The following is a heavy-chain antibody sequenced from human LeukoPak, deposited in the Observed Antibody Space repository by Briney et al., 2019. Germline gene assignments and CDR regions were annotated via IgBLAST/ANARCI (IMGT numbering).Heavy chain of an antibody. CDR2: IYTSGST. CDR3: ARALAYYYDSSGYYPMYYFDY. Sequence: SETLPLTCTVSGGSISSYYWSWIRQPAGKGLEWIGRIYTSGSTNYNPSFKSRVTMSVDTSKNQFSLKLSSVTAADTAVYYCARALAYYYDSSGYYPMYYFDYWGQGTLVTVSS. J-gene: IGHJ4*02. CDR1: GGSISSYY. V-gene: IGHV4-4*07. D-gene: IGHD3-22*01.